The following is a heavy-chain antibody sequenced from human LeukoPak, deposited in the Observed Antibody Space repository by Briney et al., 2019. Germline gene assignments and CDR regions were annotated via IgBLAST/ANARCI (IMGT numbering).Heavy chain of an antibody. D-gene: IGHD7-27*01. V-gene: IGHV1-2*02. CDR1: GFSLTDHY. CDR3: ARDFSWGPDC. J-gene: IGHJ4*02. Sequence: ASVKVSCKASGFSLTDHYMHWLRQAPGQGLEWMGWVNGKRGDTNYAQQFQDRVLMTRDTSINTIYMELTRLTTDDTATYYCARDFSWGPDCWGQGTLVTVPS. CDR2: VNGKRGDT.